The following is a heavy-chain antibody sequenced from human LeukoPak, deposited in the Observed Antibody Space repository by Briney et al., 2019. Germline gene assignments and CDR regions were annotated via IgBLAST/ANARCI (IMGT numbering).Heavy chain of an antibody. CDR3: ARDLGYCTNGACHTRFDY. D-gene: IGHD2-8*01. Sequence: GGSLRLSCEASPFIFSGHRLYWVRQTPGKGLEWVASIKEDGSERQYVDSVKGRFSISRDNTKGSLFLQLNSLRAEDTAVYYCARDLGYCTNGACHTRFDYWGQGTLVTVSS. CDR2: IKEDGSER. J-gene: IGHJ4*02. CDR1: PFIFSGHR. V-gene: IGHV3-7*03.